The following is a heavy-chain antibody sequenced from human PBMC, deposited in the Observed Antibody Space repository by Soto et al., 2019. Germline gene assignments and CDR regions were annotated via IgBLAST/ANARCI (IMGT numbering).Heavy chain of an antibody. CDR3: ARGLYCSSTSCYGGTDYGMDV. D-gene: IGHD2-2*01. V-gene: IGHV4-34*01. Sequence: SETLSLTCAVYGGSFSGYYWSWIRQPPGKGLEWIGEINHSGSTYYNPSLKSRVTISVDTSKNQFSLKLSSVTAADTAVYYCARGLYCSSTSCYGGTDYGMDVWGQGTTVTVSS. CDR1: GGSFSGYY. CDR2: INHSGST. J-gene: IGHJ6*02.